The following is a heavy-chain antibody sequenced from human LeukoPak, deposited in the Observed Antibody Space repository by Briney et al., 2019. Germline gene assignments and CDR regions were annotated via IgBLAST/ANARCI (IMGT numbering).Heavy chain of an antibody. V-gene: IGHV4-38-2*02. Sequence: SETLSLTCTVSGYSISSGYYWGWIRQPPGKGLEWIGSIYHSGSTYYNPSLKSRVTISVDTSKNQFSLKLSSVTAADTAVYYCARVPYDFWNGYHADGGYFDYWGQGTLVTVSS. CDR2: IYHSGST. CDR1: GYSISSGYY. CDR3: ARVPYDFWNGYHADGGYFDY. J-gene: IGHJ4*02. D-gene: IGHD3-3*01.